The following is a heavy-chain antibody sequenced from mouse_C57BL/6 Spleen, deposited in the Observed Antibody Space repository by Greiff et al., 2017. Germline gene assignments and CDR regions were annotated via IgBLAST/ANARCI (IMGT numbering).Heavy chain of an antibody. CDR2: IWSGGST. Sequence: QVQLKQSGPGLVQPSQSLSITCTVSGFSLTSYGVHWVRQSPGKGLEWLGVIWSGGSTDYNAAFISRLSISKDNSKSQVFFKMNSLQADDTAIYYCAGGSSYHYAMDYWGQGTSVTVSS. V-gene: IGHV2-2*01. D-gene: IGHD1-1*01. CDR1: GFSLTSYG. CDR3: AGGSSYHYAMDY. J-gene: IGHJ4*01.